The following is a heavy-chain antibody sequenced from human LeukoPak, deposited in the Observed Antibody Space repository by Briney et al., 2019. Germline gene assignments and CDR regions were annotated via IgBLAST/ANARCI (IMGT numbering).Heavy chain of an antibody. V-gene: IGHV4-39*07. CDR1: GGSISSSSYY. CDR2: IYYSGST. J-gene: IGHJ4*02. Sequence: PSETLSLTCTVSGGSISSSSYYWGWIRQPPGKGLEWIGSIYYSGSTYYNPSLKSRVTISVDTSKNQFSLKLSSVTAADTAVYYCARGSGSVLWGQGTLVTVSS. D-gene: IGHD3-10*01. CDR3: ARGSGSVL.